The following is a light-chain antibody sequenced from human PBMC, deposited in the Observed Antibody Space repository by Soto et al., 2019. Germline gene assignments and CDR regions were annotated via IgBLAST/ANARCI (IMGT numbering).Light chain of an antibody. CDR3: CSYAGSYTWV. V-gene: IGLV2-11*01. Sequence: QSALTQPRSVSGSPGQSVTISCTGTSSDVGGYNFVSWYQQHPGKAPKLMIYDVSKRPSGVPDRFSGSKSGNTASLTISGXQXXXXXXYYCCSYAGSYTWVFGTGTKLTVL. CDR2: DVS. CDR1: SSDVGGYNF. J-gene: IGLJ1*01.